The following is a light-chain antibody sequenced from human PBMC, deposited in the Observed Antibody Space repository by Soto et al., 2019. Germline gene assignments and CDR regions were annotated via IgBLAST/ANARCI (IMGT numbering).Light chain of an antibody. J-gene: IGKJ3*01. V-gene: IGKV3-15*01. CDR2: GAS. CDR3: QQYINWPPT. CDR1: QSVSSS. Sequence: EIVMTQSPATLSVSPGERATLSCRASQSVSSSLAWYQQKPGQAPRLLIYGASTRATGIPARFSGSGSGTEFTLTINSLQSEDFAVYYCQQYINWPPTFGPGTKVDIK.